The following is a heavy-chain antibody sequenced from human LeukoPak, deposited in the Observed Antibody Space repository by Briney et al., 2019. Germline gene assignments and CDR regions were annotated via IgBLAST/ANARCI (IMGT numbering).Heavy chain of an antibody. CDR3: ARSLIAYFDY. CDR1: GFTVSSNY. Sequence: GGSLRLSCAASGFTVSSNYMNWVRQAPGKGLEWVSFISSSGSTKYYADSVKGRFTISRDNAKNSLYLQINSLRAEYTAVYYCARSLIAYFDYWRQGTLVTVS. CDR2: ISSSGSTK. D-gene: IGHD2-21*01. V-gene: IGHV3-48*03. J-gene: IGHJ4*02.